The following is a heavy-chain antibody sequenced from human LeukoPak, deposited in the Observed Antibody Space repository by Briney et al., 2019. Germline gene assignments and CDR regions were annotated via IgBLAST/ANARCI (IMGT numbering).Heavy chain of an antibody. CDR2: IKSDGSST. J-gene: IGHJ2*01. Sequence: GGSLRVSCAASGFTFSDYSMSWVRQAPGKGLVWVSRIKSDGSSTSSADSVKGRFTISRDNAKNTLYLQMNSLRVEDTAVYYCAREDYDDNGWYFDHWGRSTLVTVSS. CDR3: AREDYDDNGWYFDH. V-gene: IGHV3-74*01. CDR1: GFTFSDYS. D-gene: IGHD4-17*01.